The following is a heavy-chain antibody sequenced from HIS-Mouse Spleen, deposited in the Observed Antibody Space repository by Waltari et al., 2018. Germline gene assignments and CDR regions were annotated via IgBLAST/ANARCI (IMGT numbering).Heavy chain of an antibody. Sequence: EVQLVDSGGGLVQPGGCLRLSCAASVLTSSSYCTKWVRQCPGKGVKGLAKRKIGGGEKYYGGSVKGRFTISRDNAKSSLYRQMSSLRAVDTAVYYCAGDLTVDRHWYFDLWGRGALVTVSS. D-gene: IGHD5-12*01. V-gene: IGHV3-7*01. CDR1: VLTSSSYC. J-gene: IGHJ2*01. CDR3: AGDLTVDRHWYFDL. CDR2: RKIGGGEK.